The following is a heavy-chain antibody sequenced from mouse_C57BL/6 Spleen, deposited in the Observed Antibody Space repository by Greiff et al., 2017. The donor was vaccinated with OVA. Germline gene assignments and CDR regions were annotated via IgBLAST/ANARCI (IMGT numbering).Heavy chain of an antibody. J-gene: IGHJ3*01. Sequence: QVQLQQSGAELVKPGASVKISCKASGYAFSSYWMNWVKQRPGKGLEWIGQIYPGDGDTNYNGKFKGKATLTADKSSSTAYMQLSSLTSEDSAVYFCAREEGSYDYDPLAYWGQGTLVTVSA. CDR3: AREEGSYDYDPLAY. CDR1: GYAFSSYW. V-gene: IGHV1-80*01. D-gene: IGHD2-4*01. CDR2: IYPGDGDT.